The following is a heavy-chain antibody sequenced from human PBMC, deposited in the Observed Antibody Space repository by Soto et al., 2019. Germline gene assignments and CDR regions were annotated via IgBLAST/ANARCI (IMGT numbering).Heavy chain of an antibody. CDR1: GYTFTDYA. CDR3: ARDRWNAGGRCFDP. CDR2: INAGNGNT. D-gene: IGHD1-1*01. V-gene: IGHV1-3*01. Sequence: ASVKVSCKASGYTFTDYAIHWVRQAPGQRLEWMGWINAGNGNTKYSQKFQGRVTINRDTFATTSSLELSSLSSEDTAVYYCARDRWNAGGRCFDPWGQGTLVTVSS. J-gene: IGHJ5*02.